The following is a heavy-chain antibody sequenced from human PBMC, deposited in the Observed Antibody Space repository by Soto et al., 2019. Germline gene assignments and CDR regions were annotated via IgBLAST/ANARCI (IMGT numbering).Heavy chain of an antibody. J-gene: IGHJ4*02. V-gene: IGHV3-21*01. Sequence: EVQLVESGGGLVKPGGSLRLSCAASGFTFTTYSMNWVRQAPGKGLEWVSSISSTSTYIYYSDSLKGRFTISRDNAKNSRYLQMNRLRVEDAAVYYCARGQSTGPPHFDYCRQGALVTVAS. D-gene: IGHD6-19*01. CDR3: ARGQSTGPPHFDY. CDR2: ISSTSTYI. CDR1: GFTFTTYS.